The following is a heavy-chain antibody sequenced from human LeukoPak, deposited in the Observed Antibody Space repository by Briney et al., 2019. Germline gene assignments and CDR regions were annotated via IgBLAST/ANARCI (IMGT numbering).Heavy chain of an antibody. V-gene: IGHV4-30-2*01. D-gene: IGHD5-18*01. Sequence: PSQTLSLTGAGPCGSISSGGYSWSWIRQPPGKGHEWTGYTYHSWSTNYNPSLKSRVTISVDRSKNQFSLKLSSVTAADTAVYYCARVDTSMVAFDYWGQGTLVNVSS. CDR3: ARVDTSMVAFDY. CDR2: TYHSWST. CDR1: CGSISSGGYS. J-gene: IGHJ4*02.